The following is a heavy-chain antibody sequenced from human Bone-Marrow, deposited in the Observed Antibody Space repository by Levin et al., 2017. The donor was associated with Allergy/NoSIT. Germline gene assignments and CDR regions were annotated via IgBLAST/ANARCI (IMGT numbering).Heavy chain of an antibody. CDR3: ARRSWCSSTSCYEPHADYYYMDV. J-gene: IGHJ6*03. Sequence: GESLKISCKASGYTFTSYDINWVRQATGQGLEWMGWMNPNSGNTGYAQKFQGRVTMTRNTSISTAYMELSSLRSEDTAVYYCARRSWCSSTSCYEPHADYYYMDVWGKGTTVTVSS. V-gene: IGHV1-8*01. CDR1: GYTFTSYD. D-gene: IGHD2-2*01. CDR2: MNPNSGNT.